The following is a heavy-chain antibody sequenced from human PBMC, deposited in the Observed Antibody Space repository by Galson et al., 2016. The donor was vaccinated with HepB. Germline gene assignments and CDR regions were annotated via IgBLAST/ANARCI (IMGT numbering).Heavy chain of an antibody. CDR3: SKAYSGGSPYRAFDF. D-gene: IGHD2-15*01. CDR1: GFSFSTYT. J-gene: IGHJ3*01. CDR2: FDFHTGWT. Sequence: SLRLSCAASGFSFSTYTMGWVRQAPGKGLEWVSTFDFHTGWTLYADSVKGLFTISRDTSKNTLYPQMNSLRVEDTAIYYCSKAYSGGSPYRAFDFRGQGTVVTVSP. V-gene: IGHV3-23*01.